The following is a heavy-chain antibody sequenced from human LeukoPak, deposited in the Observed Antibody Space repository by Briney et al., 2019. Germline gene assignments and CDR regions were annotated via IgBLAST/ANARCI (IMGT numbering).Heavy chain of an antibody. D-gene: IGHD5-18*01. CDR3: ARDRPGYSYGYGPFDY. V-gene: IGHV3-30-3*01. CDR1: GFTFSSYA. J-gene: IGHJ4*02. Sequence: GRSLRLSCAASGFTFSSYAMHWVRQAPGKGLEWVAVISYDGSNKYYADSVKGRFTISRDNSKNTLYLQMNSQRAEDTAVYYCARDRPGYSYGYGPFDYWGQGTLVTVSS. CDR2: ISYDGSNK.